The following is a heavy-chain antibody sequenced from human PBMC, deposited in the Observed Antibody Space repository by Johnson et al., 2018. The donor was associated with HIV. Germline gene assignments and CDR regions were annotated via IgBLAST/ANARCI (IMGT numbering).Heavy chain of an antibody. CDR1: GFTFSSYG. CDR2: IWYDGSNK. Sequence: QVQLVESGGGVVQPGRSLRLSCAASGFTFSSYGMHWVRQAPGKGLEWVAVIWYDGSNKYYADSVKGRFTISRDNSKNTLYLQMNSLRPEDTAVYYCARDFSVDYERGAFDIWGQGTMVTVSS. V-gene: IGHV3-30*19. J-gene: IGHJ3*02. D-gene: IGHD4-17*01. CDR3: ARDFSVDYERGAFDI.